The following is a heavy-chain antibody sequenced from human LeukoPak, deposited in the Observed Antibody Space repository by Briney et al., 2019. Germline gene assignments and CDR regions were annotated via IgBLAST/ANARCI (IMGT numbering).Heavy chain of an antibody. CDR3: ASFYYGSGNYFDY. Sequence: ASVKVSCKASGYTFTGYYMYWVRQAPGQGLEWMGWINPNSGGTNYAQKFQGRVTMTRDTSISTAYMELSRLRSDDTAVYYCASFYYGSGNYFDYWGQGTLVTVSS. CDR2: INPNSGGT. D-gene: IGHD3-10*01. CDR1: GYTFTGYY. V-gene: IGHV1-2*02. J-gene: IGHJ4*02.